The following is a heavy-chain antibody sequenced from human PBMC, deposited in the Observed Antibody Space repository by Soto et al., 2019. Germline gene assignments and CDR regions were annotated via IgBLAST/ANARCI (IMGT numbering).Heavy chain of an antibody. J-gene: IGHJ6*02. CDR3: ARDLDASKDIVVVVAATGLQYYYGMDV. V-gene: IGHV3-21*01. CDR1: GFTFSSYS. Sequence: PGGSLRLSCAASGFTFSSYSMNWVRQAPGKGLEWVSSISSSSSYIYYADSVKGRFTISRDNAKNSLYLQMNSQRAEDTAVYYCARDLDASKDIVVVVAATGLQYYYGMDVWGQGTTVTASS. CDR2: ISSSSSYI. D-gene: IGHD2-15*01.